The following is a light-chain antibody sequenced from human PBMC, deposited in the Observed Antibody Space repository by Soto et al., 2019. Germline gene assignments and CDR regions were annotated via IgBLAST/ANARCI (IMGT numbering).Light chain of an antibody. J-gene: IGLJ1*01. CDR1: SSDVGGYNY. CDR3: SSYAGSLYV. CDR2: EVS. Sequence: QSALTQPPSASGSPGQSVTISCTGTSSDVGGYNYVSWYQQYPGKAPKLMIYEVSKRPSGVPDRFSGSKSGNTASLTVSGLPAEDEADYYCSSYAGSLYVFGTGTKVTVL. V-gene: IGLV2-8*01.